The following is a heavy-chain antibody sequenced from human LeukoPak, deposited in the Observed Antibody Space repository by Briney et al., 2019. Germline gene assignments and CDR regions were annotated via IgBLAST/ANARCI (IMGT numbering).Heavy chain of an antibody. CDR2: INHSGST. CDR3: ARADRGVEKKIDY. Sequence: SETLSLTCAVYGGSFSGYYWSWIRQPPGKGLEWIGEINHSGSTNYNPSLKSRVTISVDTSKNQFSLKLSSVTAADTAVYYCARADRGVEKKIDYWGQGTLVTVSS. D-gene: IGHD1-1*01. V-gene: IGHV4-34*01. CDR1: GGSFSGYY. J-gene: IGHJ4*02.